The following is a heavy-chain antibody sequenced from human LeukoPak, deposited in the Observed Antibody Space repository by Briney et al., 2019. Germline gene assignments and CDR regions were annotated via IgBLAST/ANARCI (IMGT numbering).Heavy chain of an antibody. Sequence: SQTLSLTCAISGDSVSGNSAAWNWIRQSASRSLEWLGRTYNRSKWYNDYAVSVKSRITSNPDTSKNQFSLQLNSVTPEDTAVYYCARAAAHTSNWFDPWGQGTLVTVSS. J-gene: IGHJ5*02. CDR1: GDSVSGNSAA. D-gene: IGHD6-13*01. CDR3: ARAAAHTSNWFDP. V-gene: IGHV6-1*01. CDR2: TYNRSKWYN.